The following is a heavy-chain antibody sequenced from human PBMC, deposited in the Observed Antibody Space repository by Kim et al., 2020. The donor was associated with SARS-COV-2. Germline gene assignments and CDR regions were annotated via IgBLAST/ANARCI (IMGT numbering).Heavy chain of an antibody. D-gene: IGHD3-10*01. CDR1: GGSISSYY. J-gene: IGHJ4*02. V-gene: IGHV4-59*13. Sequence: SETLSLTCTVSGGSISSYYWSWIRQPPGKGLEWIGYIYYSGSTNSNPSLKSRVTISVDTSKNQFSLKLNSVTAADTAVYYCARVPYGSGRIDYWGQGNLVNVSS. CDR2: IYYSGST. CDR3: ARVPYGSGRIDY.